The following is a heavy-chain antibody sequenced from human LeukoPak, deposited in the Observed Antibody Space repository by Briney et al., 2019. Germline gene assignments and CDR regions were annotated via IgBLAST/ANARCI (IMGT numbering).Heavy chain of an antibody. Sequence: PSETLSLTCAVYGGSFSGYYWSWIRQPPGKGLEWIGEINHSGSTNYNPSLKSRVTISVDTSKNQSPLKLSSVTAADTAVYYCARGIAVADDYYYGMDVWGQGTTVTVSS. CDR2: INHSGST. D-gene: IGHD6-19*01. CDR1: GGSFSGYY. CDR3: ARGIAVADDYYYGMDV. V-gene: IGHV4-34*01. J-gene: IGHJ6*02.